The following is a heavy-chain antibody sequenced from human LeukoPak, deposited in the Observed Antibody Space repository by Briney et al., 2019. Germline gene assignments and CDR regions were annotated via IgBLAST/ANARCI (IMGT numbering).Heavy chain of an antibody. D-gene: IGHD1-26*01. V-gene: IGHV3-66*01. J-gene: IGHJ4*02. CDR3: ARGELHSDFDS. CDR1: GFNISGNY. Sequence: GGSLRLSCVGSGFNISGNYMSWVRQAPGKGLEWVSFINTGGSTYYADSVKGRFTISGDNSKNTLFLQMNSLRAEDTAVYYCARGELHSDFDSWGQGTLVTVSS. CDR2: INTGGST.